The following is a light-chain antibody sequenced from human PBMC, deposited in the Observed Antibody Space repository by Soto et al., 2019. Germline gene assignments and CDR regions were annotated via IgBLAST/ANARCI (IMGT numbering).Light chain of an antibody. Sequence: DIQMTQSPSTLSASVGDRVTITCRASQSITTWLAWYQQKPGKAPKLLIYEASRLESGVPSRFSGRGSGTEFTLTISSLQPDDFATYYCQQYNSYSWTFGQGTKVDIK. V-gene: IGKV1-5*01. CDR3: QQYNSYSWT. J-gene: IGKJ1*01. CDR1: QSITTW. CDR2: EAS.